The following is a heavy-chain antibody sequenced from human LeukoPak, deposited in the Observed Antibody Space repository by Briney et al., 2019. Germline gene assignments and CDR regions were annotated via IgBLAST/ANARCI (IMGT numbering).Heavy chain of an antibody. D-gene: IGHD3-3*01. Sequence: SVKVSCKASGGTFSSYAISWVRQAPGQGLEWMGGIIPIFGTAHYAQKLQGRVTITADESTSTDYMELSSLRSEDTAVYYCARASTIFGVVSWFDPWGQGTLVTVSS. J-gene: IGHJ5*02. CDR2: IIPIFGTA. V-gene: IGHV1-69*13. CDR3: ARASTIFGVVSWFDP. CDR1: GGTFSSYA.